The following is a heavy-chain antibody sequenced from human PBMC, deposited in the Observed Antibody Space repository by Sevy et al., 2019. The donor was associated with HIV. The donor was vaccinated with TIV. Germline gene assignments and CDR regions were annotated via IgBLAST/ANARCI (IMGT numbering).Heavy chain of an antibody. V-gene: IGHV3-23*01. J-gene: IGHJ6*02. CDR3: AKDPGIAAAGYYYGMDV. CDR2: IRGSGGST. CDR1: GFTFSSYA. Sequence: GGSLRLSCAASGFTFSSYAMSWVRQAPGKGLEWVSAIRGSGGSTYYADSVKGRFTISRDNSKNTLYLQMNSLRAEDTAVYYCAKDPGIAAAGYYYGMDVWGQGTTVTVSS. D-gene: IGHD6-13*01.